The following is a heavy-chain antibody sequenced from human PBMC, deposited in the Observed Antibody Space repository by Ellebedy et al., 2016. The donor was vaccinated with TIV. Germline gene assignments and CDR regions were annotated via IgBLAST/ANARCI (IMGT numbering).Heavy chain of an antibody. CDR3: VKGVGARLLSFFDS. Sequence: PGGSLRLSCSATGFTFTTYAMHWVRQAPGKGLEYVAGISSDGESTSYAEFVQGRFTISRDASKNVLYLQMTSLRADHTAVYYCVKGVGARLLSFFDSWGQGILVTVSS. D-gene: IGHD1-26*01. V-gene: IGHV3-64D*06. CDR2: ISSDGEST. CDR1: GFTFTTYA. J-gene: IGHJ4*02.